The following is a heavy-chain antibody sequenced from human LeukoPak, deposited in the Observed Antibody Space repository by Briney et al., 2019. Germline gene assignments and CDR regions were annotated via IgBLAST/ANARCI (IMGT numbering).Heavy chain of an antibody. CDR3: VKEGSGYDYVSPSPVDDAFDI. D-gene: IGHD5-12*01. Sequence: PGGSLRLSCSASGFTFSSYAMHWVRQAPGKGLEYVSAISSNGGSTYYADSVKGRFTISRDNSKNTLYLQMSSLRAEDTAVYYCVKEGSGYDYVSPSPVDDAFDIWGQGTMVTVSS. V-gene: IGHV3-64D*09. CDR2: ISSNGGST. J-gene: IGHJ3*02. CDR1: GFTFSSYA.